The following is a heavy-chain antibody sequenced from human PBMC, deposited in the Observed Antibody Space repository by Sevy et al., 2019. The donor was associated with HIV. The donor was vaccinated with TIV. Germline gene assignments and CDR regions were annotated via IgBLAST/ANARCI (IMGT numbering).Heavy chain of an antibody. V-gene: IGHV3-23*01. CDR2: ISGSGGST. CDR1: GITFSTYA. CDR3: AKGGWGSTWYWYFDF. J-gene: IGHJ4*02. Sequence: GGSLRLSCATSGITFSTYAMSWVRQAPGKGLEWVSAISGSGGSTYYADSVKGRFTISRDNSKDTRYLQGNSLGAEDTAVYYCAKGGWGSTWYWYFDFWGQGTLVTVSS. D-gene: IGHD6-13*01.